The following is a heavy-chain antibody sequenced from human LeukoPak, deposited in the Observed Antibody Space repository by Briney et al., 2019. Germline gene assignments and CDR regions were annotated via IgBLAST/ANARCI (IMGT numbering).Heavy chain of an antibody. CDR1: GGSISSYY. V-gene: IGHV4-59*01. CDR3: ARVVYSGSWGYFDY. Sequence: PSETLSLTCTVSGGSISSYYWNRIRQPAGKGLEWIGYIYYSGSTSYNPSLKSRVTISVDTSKTQFSLKLSSVTAADTAVYYCARVVYSGSWGYFDYWGQGILVTVSS. D-gene: IGHD3-10*01. CDR2: IYYSGST. J-gene: IGHJ4*02.